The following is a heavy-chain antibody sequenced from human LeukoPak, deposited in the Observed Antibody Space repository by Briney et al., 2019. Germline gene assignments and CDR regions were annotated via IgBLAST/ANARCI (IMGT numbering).Heavy chain of an antibody. CDR2: IKQDGSEK. CDR1: GFTFSNYW. CDR3: ARGLHCSSSSCYAHYYYYYMDV. Sequence: PGGSLRLSCVASGFTFSNYWMSWVRQAPGKGLEWVANIKQDGSEKHYVDSVKGRFTISRDSAKSSVYLEMNSLSDDDTAVYYCARGLHCSSSSCYAHYYYYYMDVWGKGTTVTVSS. V-gene: IGHV3-7*01. D-gene: IGHD2-2*01. J-gene: IGHJ6*03.